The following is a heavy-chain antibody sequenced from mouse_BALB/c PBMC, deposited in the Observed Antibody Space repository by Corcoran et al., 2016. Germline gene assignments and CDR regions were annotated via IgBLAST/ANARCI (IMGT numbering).Heavy chain of an antibody. V-gene: IGHV1-39*01. Sequence: EIQLQQTGPELVKPGASVKISFKASGYSFTDYIMLWVKQSHGKSLEWIGNINPYYGSTSYNLKFKGKATLTVDKSSSTAYMQLNSLTSEDSAVYYCARWTDYDYAMDYWGKGTSVTVSS. CDR2: INPYYGST. D-gene: IGHD2-4*01. J-gene: IGHJ4*01. CDR1: GYSFTDYI. CDR3: ARWTDYDYAMDY.